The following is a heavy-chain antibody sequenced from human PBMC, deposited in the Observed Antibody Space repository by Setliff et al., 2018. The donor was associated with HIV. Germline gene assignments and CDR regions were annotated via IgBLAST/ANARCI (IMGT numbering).Heavy chain of an antibody. Sequence: ASVKVSCKASGYTFTSYDINWVRQAPGQGLEWMGWMNPNSGNTGYARKFQGRITMTRNTSITTAYMELSTLGSEDTAVYYCARVIGYFSGWYLKYWGQGTPVTVSS. J-gene: IGHJ4*02. V-gene: IGHV1-8*02. CDR1: GYTFTSYD. CDR3: ARVIGYFSGWYLKY. CDR2: MNPNSGNT. D-gene: IGHD6-19*01.